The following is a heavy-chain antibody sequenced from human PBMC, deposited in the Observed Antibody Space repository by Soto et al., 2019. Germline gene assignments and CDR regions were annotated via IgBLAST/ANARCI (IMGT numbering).Heavy chain of an antibody. CDR2: IDPSDSYT. CDR3: ARAPSYDFWSGRMDV. D-gene: IGHD3-3*01. Sequence: GESLKISCKGSGYSFTSYWFIWVRQMPGKGLEWMGRIDPSDSYTNYSPSFQGHVTISADKSISTAYLQWSSLKASDTAMYYCARAPSYDFWSGRMDVWAQGTTVTVSS. CDR1: GYSFTSYW. J-gene: IGHJ6*02. V-gene: IGHV5-10-1*01.